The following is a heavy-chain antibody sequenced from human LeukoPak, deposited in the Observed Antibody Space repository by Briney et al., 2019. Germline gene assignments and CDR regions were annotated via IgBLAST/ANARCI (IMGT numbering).Heavy chain of an antibody. CDR3: AREGFRPGYSGYDIDY. J-gene: IGHJ4*02. V-gene: IGHV4-59*01. Sequence: SETLSLTCTVSGGSISSYYWSWIRQTPGKGLEWIGYIYYSGSTNYNPSLKSRVTISVDTSKNQFSLKLSSVTAADTAVYYCAREGFRPGYSGYDIDYWGQGTLVTVSS. CDR1: GGSISSYY. D-gene: IGHD5-12*01. CDR2: IYYSGST.